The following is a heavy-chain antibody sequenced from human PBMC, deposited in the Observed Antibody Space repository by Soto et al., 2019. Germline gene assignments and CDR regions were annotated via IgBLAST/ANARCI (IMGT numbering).Heavy chain of an antibody. J-gene: IGHJ6*03. V-gene: IGHV3-30*04. CDR3: AREYCSGGSFNCHYYYMDV. CDR1: GFTFSSYA. D-gene: IGHD2-15*01. Sequence: GESLKISCAASGFTFSSYAMHWVRQAPGKGLEWVAVISYDGSNKYYADSVKGRFTISRDNSKNTLYLQMNSLRAEDTAVYYCAREYCSGGSFNCHYYYMDVWGKGTTVTVSS. CDR2: ISYDGSNK.